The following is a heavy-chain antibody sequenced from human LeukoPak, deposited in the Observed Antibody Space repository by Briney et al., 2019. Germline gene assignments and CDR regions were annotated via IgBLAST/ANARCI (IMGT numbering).Heavy chain of an antibody. Sequence: PGGSLRLSCAASGFTFSTYSMNWVRQAPGKGLEWVSSISTTGSYIYYADSVKGRFTISRDNARNSLYLQMNSLRAEDTAVYYCARDGLAAATLHWCFDLWGRGTLVTVSS. J-gene: IGHJ2*01. CDR2: ISTTGSYI. CDR1: GFTFSTYS. D-gene: IGHD2-15*01. CDR3: ARDGLAAATLHWCFDL. V-gene: IGHV3-21*01.